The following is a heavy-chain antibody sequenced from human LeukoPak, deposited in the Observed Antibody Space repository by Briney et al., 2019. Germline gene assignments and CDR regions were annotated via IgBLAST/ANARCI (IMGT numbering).Heavy chain of an antibody. CDR2: IYSGGST. D-gene: IGHD4-17*01. CDR3: ASSTDGDYREFDY. Sequence: GGSLRLSCAASGFTVSSNYMSWVRQAPGKGLEWVSVIYSGGSTYYADSVKGRFTISRDNSKNTLYLQMNSLRAEDTAVYYCASSTDGDYREFDYWGQGTLVTVSS. CDR1: GFTVSSNY. V-gene: IGHV3-66*01. J-gene: IGHJ4*02.